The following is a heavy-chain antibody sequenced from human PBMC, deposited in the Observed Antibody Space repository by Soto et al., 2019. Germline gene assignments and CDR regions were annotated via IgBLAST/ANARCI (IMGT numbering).Heavy chain of an antibody. CDR1: GFTFSSYV. CDR2: ISDSGGST. V-gene: IGHV3-23*01. Sequence: GSLRLSCAASGFTFSSYVMSWVRQAPGKGLEWVSAISDSGGSTYYADSVKGRFTISRDNSKNTLYLQMSSLRAEDTAAYYCATPRYCSSTSCFTVAFDYWGQGTQVTVSS. CDR3: ATPRYCSSTSCFTVAFDY. J-gene: IGHJ4*02. D-gene: IGHD2-2*01.